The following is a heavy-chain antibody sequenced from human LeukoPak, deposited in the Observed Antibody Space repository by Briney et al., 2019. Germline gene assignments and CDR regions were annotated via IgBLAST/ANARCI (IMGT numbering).Heavy chain of an antibody. CDR3: ATGGYYYDSSGYHRDAFDI. D-gene: IGHD3-22*01. CDR1: GYTLTELS. V-gene: IGHV1-24*01. CDR2: FDPEDGET. J-gene: IGHJ3*02. Sequence: ASVKVSCKVSGYTLTELSMHWVRQAPGKGLEWMGGFDPEDGETIYAQKFRGRVTMTEDTSTDTAYMELSSLRSEDTAVYYCATGGYYYDSSGYHRDAFDIWGQGTMVTVSS.